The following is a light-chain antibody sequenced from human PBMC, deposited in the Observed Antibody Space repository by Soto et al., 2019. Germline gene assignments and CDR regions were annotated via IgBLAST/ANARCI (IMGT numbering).Light chain of an antibody. Sequence: QSVLTQPPSVSGAPGQRVTISCTGSSSNIGAGYDVHWYQQLPGTAPKLLIYGNSNRPSGVPDRFSGSKSGTSASLAITGLQAEDEADYCCQSYDSSLSCWVFGGGTKLTVL. V-gene: IGLV1-40*01. J-gene: IGLJ3*02. CDR3: QSYDSSLSCWV. CDR1: SSNIGAGYD. CDR2: GNS.